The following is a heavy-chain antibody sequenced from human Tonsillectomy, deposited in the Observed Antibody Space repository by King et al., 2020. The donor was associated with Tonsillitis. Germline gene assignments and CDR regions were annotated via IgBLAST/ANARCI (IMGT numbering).Heavy chain of an antibody. CDR1: GFNFSNCS. Sequence: VQLVESGGGLVKPGGSLRLSCAASGFNFSNCSINWVRQAPGKGLEWVSSISSGSNYIYYADSLKGRITISRDDAKNSLYLQMNSLRAEDTAVYYCARSHLDFWISYSPMDVWGKGTTVTVSS. CDR3: ARSHLDFWISYSPMDV. D-gene: IGHD3-3*01. CDR2: ISSGSNYI. V-gene: IGHV3-21*01. J-gene: IGHJ6*03.